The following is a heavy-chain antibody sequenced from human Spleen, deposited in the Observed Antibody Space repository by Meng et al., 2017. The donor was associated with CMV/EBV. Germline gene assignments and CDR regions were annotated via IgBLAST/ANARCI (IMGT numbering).Heavy chain of an antibody. V-gene: IGHV1-18*01. CDR3: ARPPLSQWLGEQGYLDY. D-gene: IGHD3-10*01. Sequence: ASVKVSCKASGYSFTKYGISWVRQAPGQGLEWMGWISGYTGNTNYAQMFQGRVTMTTDTSTSTAYMELRSLRSDDTAVYSCARPPLSQWLGEQGYLDYWGQGTLVTVSS. CDR1: GYSFTKYG. CDR2: ISGYTGNT. J-gene: IGHJ4*02.